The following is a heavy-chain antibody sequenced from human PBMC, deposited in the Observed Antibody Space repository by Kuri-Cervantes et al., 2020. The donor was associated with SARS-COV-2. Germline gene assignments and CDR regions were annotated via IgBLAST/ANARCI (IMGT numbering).Heavy chain of an antibody. V-gene: IGHV1-69*04. D-gene: IGHD3-3*01. Sequence: SAVHVSCKASGGTFSSYAISWVRQAPGQGLEWMGRIIPILGKANYAQKFQGRVTITADKSTSTAYMELSSLRSEDTAVYYCARGDGSGCDYWGQGTLVTVSS. CDR1: GGTFSSYA. CDR2: IIPILGKA. J-gene: IGHJ4*02. CDR3: ARGDGSGCDY.